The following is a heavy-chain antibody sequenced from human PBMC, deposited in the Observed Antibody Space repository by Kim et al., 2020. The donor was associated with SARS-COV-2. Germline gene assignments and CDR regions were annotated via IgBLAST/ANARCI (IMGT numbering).Heavy chain of an antibody. J-gene: IGHJ4*02. D-gene: IGHD6-19*01. V-gene: IGHV3-23*01. Sequence: YADSVKGRFTISRDNSKNTLYLQMNSLRAEDTAVYYCAKDSKVAGTNLNYWGQGTLVTVSS. CDR3: AKDSKVAGTNLNY.